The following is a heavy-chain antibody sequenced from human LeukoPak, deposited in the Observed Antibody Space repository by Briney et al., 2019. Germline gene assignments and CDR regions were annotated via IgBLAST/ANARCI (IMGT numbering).Heavy chain of an antibody. CDR2: IIPIFGTA. Sequence: SVKVSCKASGGTFSSYAISWVRQAPGQGLEWMGGIIPIFGTANYAQKFQGRVTIITDESTSTAYMELSSLRSEDTAVYYCARKSGVYNWLDPWGQGTLVTVSS. J-gene: IGHJ5*02. V-gene: IGHV1-69*05. CDR3: ARKSGVYNWLDP. CDR1: GGTFSSYA. D-gene: IGHD3-10*01.